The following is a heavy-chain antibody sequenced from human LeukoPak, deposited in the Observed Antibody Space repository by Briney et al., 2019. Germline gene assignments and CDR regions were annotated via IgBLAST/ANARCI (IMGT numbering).Heavy chain of an antibody. Sequence: ASVKVSCKASGYTFTSYDINWVRQATGQGLEWMGWMNPNSGNTGYAQKFQDRVTITRNTSISTAYMELSSLRSEDTAVYYCARGNSGSHDDAFDIWGQGTMVTVSS. D-gene: IGHD3-10*01. J-gene: IGHJ3*02. CDR1: GYTFTSYD. V-gene: IGHV1-8*03. CDR2: MNPNSGNT. CDR3: ARGNSGSHDDAFDI.